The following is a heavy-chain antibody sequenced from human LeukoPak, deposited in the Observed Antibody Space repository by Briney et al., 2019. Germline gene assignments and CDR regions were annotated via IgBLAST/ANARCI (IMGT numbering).Heavy chain of an antibody. J-gene: IGHJ4*02. CDR1: GYTFTGYY. V-gene: IGHV1-2*02. CDR3: ARDSDSSGYYYYFDS. CDR2: INPNSGST. D-gene: IGHD3-22*01. Sequence: AAVKVSCKASGYTFTGYYMHWVRHAPGQGLEWMGWINPNSGSTNYAQKFQGRVTMTRDTSISTAYMELSRLTSDDTAIYYCARDSDSSGYYYYFDSWGQGTLVTVSS.